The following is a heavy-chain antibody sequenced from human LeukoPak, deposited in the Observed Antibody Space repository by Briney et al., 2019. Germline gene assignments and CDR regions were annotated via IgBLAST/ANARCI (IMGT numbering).Heavy chain of an antibody. Sequence: PSETLSLTCTVSGGSINTYFWSWIRQPPGKGLEWIGYIYYSGSTNYNPSLKSRVTISVDTSKNQFSLKLSSVTAADTAVYYCVVVPAAASSWVDYWGQGTLVTASS. V-gene: IGHV4-59*01. CDR3: VVVPAAASSWVDY. J-gene: IGHJ4*02. CDR2: IYYSGST. D-gene: IGHD2-2*01. CDR1: GGSINTYF.